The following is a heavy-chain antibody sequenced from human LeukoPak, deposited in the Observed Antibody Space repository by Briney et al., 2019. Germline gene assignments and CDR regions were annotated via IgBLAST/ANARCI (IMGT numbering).Heavy chain of an antibody. Sequence: GGSLTLSCAASRFTFSRYWMSWVRQAPGKGLEWVANIKQDGSEKYYVDSVKGRFTISRDNAKNSLYLQMNSLRAEDRAGYYCARADYGDYGAYWGQGTLVTVSS. V-gene: IGHV3-7*05. D-gene: IGHD4-17*01. CDR3: ARADYGDYGAY. CDR2: IKQDGSEK. CDR1: RFTFSRYW. J-gene: IGHJ4*02.